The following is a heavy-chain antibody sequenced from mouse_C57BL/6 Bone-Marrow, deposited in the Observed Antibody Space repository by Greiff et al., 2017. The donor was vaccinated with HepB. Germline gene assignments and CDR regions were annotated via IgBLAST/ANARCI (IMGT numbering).Heavy chain of an antibody. Sequence: EVQLQQSGPGLVKPSQSLSLTCSVTGYSITSGYYWNWIRQFPGNKLEWMGYISYDGSNNYNPSLKNRISITRDTSKNQFFLKLNSVTTEDTATYYCARGLLRPHFDYWGQGTTLTVSS. D-gene: IGHD1-2*01. V-gene: IGHV3-6*01. CDR1: GYSITSGYY. J-gene: IGHJ2*01. CDR2: ISYDGSN. CDR3: ARGLLRPHFDY.